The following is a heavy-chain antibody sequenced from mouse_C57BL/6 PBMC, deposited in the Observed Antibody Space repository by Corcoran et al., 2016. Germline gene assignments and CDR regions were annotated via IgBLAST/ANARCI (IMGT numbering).Heavy chain of an antibody. CDR1: GYTFTDYY. V-gene: IGHV1-26*01. Sequence: EVQLQQSGPELVKPGASVKISCKASGYTFTDYYMNWVKQSHGKSLEWIGDINPNNGGTSYNQKFKGKATLTVDKSSSTAYMELRSLTSEDSAVYYCARSGGLLSWFAYWGQGTLVTVSA. CDR3: ARSGGLLSWFAY. J-gene: IGHJ3*01. D-gene: IGHD1-1*01. CDR2: INPNNGGT.